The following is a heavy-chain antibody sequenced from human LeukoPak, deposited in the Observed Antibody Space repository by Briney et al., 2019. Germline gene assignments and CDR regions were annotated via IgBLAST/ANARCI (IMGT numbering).Heavy chain of an antibody. J-gene: IGHJ1*01. CDR1: GFTFSSYA. CDR2: ISGSGGST. CDR3: ARHLTRKRVLRPGYFLD. D-gene: IGHD2/OR15-2a*01. V-gene: IGHV3-23*01. Sequence: PGGSLRLSCAASGFTFSSYAMSWVRQAPGKGLEWVSAISGSGGSTYYADSVKGRFTISRDNSKNTLYLQMNSLRAEDTAVYSCARHLTRKRVLRPGYFLDWGQGTLVTVSS.